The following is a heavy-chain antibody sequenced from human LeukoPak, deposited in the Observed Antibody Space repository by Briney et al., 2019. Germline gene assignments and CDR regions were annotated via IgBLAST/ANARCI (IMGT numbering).Heavy chain of an antibody. D-gene: IGHD3-10*02. CDR3: AELGITMIGGV. CDR2: INSDGINT. V-gene: IGHV3-74*01. J-gene: IGHJ6*04. Sequence: GGSLRLSCAASGFTFSSYWMHWVRHAPGKGLVWVSRINSDGINTSYADSVKGRFTISRDNAKNSLYLQMNSLRAEDTAVYYCAELGITMIGGVWGKGTTVTISS. CDR1: GFTFSSYW.